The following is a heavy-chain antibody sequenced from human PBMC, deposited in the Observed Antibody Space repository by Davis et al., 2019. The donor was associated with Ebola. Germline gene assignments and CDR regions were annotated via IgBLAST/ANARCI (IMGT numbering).Heavy chain of an antibody. CDR1: GFTLSTYW. D-gene: IGHD2-15*01. CDR2: IRQDGSEK. J-gene: IGHJ4*02. V-gene: IGHV3-7*01. Sequence: GGSLRLSCAASGFTLSTYWMTWVRQAPGKGLEWVANIRQDGSEKYYVDSVEGRFAISRDNANNSLFLQMNSLRVEDTAVYYCTREGGGSWGYWGQGTLVTVSS. CDR3: TREGGGSWGY.